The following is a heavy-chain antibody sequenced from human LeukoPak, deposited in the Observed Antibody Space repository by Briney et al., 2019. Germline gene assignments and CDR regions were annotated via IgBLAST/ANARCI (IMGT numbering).Heavy chain of an antibody. CDR2: IYYSGST. CDR1: GGSISSSSYY. J-gene: IGHJ6*03. Sequence: PSETLPLTCTVSGGSISSSSYYWGWIRQPPGKGLEWIGSIYYSGSTYYNPSLKSRVTISVDTSKNQFSLKLSSVTAADTAVYYCARYPMVVAATGALYYYMDVWGKGTTVTVSS. V-gene: IGHV4-39*07. D-gene: IGHD2-15*01. CDR3: ARYPMVVAATGALYYYMDV.